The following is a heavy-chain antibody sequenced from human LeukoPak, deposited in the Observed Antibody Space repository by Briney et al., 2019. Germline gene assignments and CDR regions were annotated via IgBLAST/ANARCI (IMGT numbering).Heavy chain of an antibody. Sequence: GGSLRLSCAASGFTFSSYSMNWVRQAPGKGLEWVSSISSSSSYIYYADSVKGRFTISRDNAKNSLYLQMNSLRAEDTAVYYCARDKGAAAGPEDCWGQGTLVTVSS. J-gene: IGHJ4*02. CDR2: ISSSSSYI. V-gene: IGHV3-21*01. CDR3: ARDKGAAAGPEDC. D-gene: IGHD6-13*01. CDR1: GFTFSSYS.